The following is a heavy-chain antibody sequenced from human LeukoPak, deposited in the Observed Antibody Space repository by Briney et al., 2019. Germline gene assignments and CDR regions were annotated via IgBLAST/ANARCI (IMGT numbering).Heavy chain of an antibody. V-gene: IGHV3-20*04. J-gene: IGHJ4*02. CDR3: ARAGLNYDILTGYLVFFDY. CDR1: GFTFDDYG. CDR2: INWNGGST. D-gene: IGHD3-9*01. Sequence: GGSLRLSCAASGFTFDDYGMSWVRQAPGKGLEWVSGINWNGGSTGYADSVKGRFTISRDNAKNSLYLQMNSLRAEDTALYYCARAGLNYDILTGYLVFFDYWGQGTLVTVSS.